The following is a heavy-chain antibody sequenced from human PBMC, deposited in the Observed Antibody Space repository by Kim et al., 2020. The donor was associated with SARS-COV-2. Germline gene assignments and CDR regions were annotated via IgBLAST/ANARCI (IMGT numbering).Heavy chain of an antibody. CDR2: INHSGST. D-gene: IGHD6-19*01. V-gene: IGHV4-34*01. J-gene: IGHJ4*02. CDR1: GGSFSGYY. CDR3: ASGYSSIKYYFDY. Sequence: ETLSLTCAVYGGSFSGYYWSWIRQPPGKGLEWIGEINHSGSTNYNPSLKSRVTISVDTSKNQFSLKLSSVTAADTAVYYCASGYSSIKYYFDYWGQGTLVTVSS.